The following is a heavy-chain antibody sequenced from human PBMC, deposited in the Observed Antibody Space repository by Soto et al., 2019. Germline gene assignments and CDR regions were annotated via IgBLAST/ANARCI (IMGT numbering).Heavy chain of an antibody. CDR1: GDSFTNYA. D-gene: IGHD2-8*01. V-gene: IGHV1-69*01. Sequence: QVLLVQSGAEMKQPGSSVSVSCRASGDSFTNYAFTWVRQAPGQGPEWLGGIILALGTPHYSQRFQGRLTITADVSSSTVYMELASLRRDDTAVYYCGRYCTNTKCRGGYYLDLWGQGTLLTVSS. CDR2: IILALGTP. CDR3: GRYCTNTKCRGGYYLDL. J-gene: IGHJ5*02.